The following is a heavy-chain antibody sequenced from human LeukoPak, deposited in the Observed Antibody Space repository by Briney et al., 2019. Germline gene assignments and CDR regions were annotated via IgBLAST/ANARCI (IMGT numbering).Heavy chain of an antibody. CDR1: GYTFTSYY. V-gene: IGHV1-46*01. J-gene: IGHJ3*02. CDR3: ASSSSSPKGDDAFDI. D-gene: IGHD6-13*01. CDR2: INPSGGST. Sequence: ASVKVSCKASGYTFTSYYMHWVRQAPGQGLEWMGIINPSGGSTSYAQKFQGRVTMTRDTSISTAYMELSRLRSDDTAVYYCASSSSSPKGDDAFDIWGQGTMVTVSS.